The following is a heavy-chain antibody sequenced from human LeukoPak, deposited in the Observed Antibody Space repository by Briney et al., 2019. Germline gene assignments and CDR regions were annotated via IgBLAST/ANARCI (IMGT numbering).Heavy chain of an antibody. CDR1: GFTLDDYA. J-gene: IGHJ4*02. CDR2: INRSGSTI. Sequence: GRSLRLSCVASGFTLDDYAMHWVRQPPGKGLEWVSGINRSGSTIAYADSVKGRFTISRDSAKKSLHLQMDSLRVEDSAFYFCIKGGEIMTDFFDYWGQGALVTVSS. CDR3: IKGGEIMTDFFDY. D-gene: IGHD3-16*01. V-gene: IGHV3-9*01.